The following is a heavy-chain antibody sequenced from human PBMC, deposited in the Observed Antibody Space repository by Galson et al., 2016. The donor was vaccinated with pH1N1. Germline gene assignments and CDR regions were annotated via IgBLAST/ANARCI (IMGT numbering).Heavy chain of an antibody. V-gene: IGHV1-24*01. CDR1: GNTLTEFS. D-gene: IGHD3-16*01. Sequence: SVKVSCKVSGNTLTEFSIHWLRQAPAKGPEWMGGFAPEEGQTIYAPKFQGRLTMTEDTSADTAYMELSSLISEDTAVYYCATLVPWGSPWFFDFWGQGTLLTVSS. CDR3: ATLVPWGSPWFFDF. CDR2: FAPEEGQT. J-gene: IGHJ4*02.